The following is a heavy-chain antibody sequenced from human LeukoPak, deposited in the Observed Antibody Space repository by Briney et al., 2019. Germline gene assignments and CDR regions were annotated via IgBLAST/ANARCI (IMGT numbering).Heavy chain of an antibody. V-gene: IGHV3-33*08. CDR1: GFTLSSYN. CDR2: IWYDGSNK. D-gene: IGHD6-13*01. CDR3: ARDLVREQQLVQGFDY. Sequence: GGSLRLSCAASGFTLSSYNMKWVRQAPGKGLEWVAVIWYDGSNKYYADSVKGRFTISRDNSKNTLYLQMNSLRAEDTAVYYCARDLVREQQLVQGFDYWGQGTLVTVSS. J-gene: IGHJ4*02.